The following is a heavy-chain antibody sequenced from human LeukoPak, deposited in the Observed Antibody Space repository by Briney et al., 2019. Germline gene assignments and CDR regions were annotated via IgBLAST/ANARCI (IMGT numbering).Heavy chain of an antibody. CDR3: ARVGIEIQAGTDY. CDR1: GGSISSGGYY. Sequence: TLSLTCTVSGGSISSGGYYWSWIRQHPGKGLEWIGYIYYSGSTYYNPSLKSRVTISVDTSKNQFSLKLSSVTAADTAVYYGARVGIEIQAGTDYWGQGTLVTVSS. V-gene: IGHV4-31*03. CDR2: IYYSGST. D-gene: IGHD1-1*01. J-gene: IGHJ4*02.